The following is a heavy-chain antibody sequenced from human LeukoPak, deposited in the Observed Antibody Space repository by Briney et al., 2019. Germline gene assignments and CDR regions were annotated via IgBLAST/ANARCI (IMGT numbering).Heavy chain of an antibody. Sequence: SVKVSCKASGGTFSSYAISWVRQAPGQGLEWMGGIIPIFGTANYAQKFQGRVTITTDESTSTAYMELSRLRSEDTAVYYCARDVSDTAMVIGSVSFDYWGQGTLVTVSS. V-gene: IGHV1-69*05. CDR2: IIPIFGTA. CDR1: GGTFSSYA. D-gene: IGHD5-18*01. J-gene: IGHJ4*02. CDR3: ARDVSDTAMVIGSVSFDY.